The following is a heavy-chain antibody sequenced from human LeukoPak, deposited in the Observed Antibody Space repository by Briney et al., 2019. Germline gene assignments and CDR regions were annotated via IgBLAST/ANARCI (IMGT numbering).Heavy chain of an antibody. CDR1: GGSFASYA. Sequence: ASVKLSCTASGGSFASYAINWVRQAPGQGLEWMAGIIPIYDTTNYAHKFQGRVTITADGFTSSAYMDLSSLRSEDTAVYYCARGAYGDYVPYYFDYWGQGTLVTVSS. V-gene: IGHV1-69*13. J-gene: IGHJ4*02. CDR2: IIPIYDTT. CDR3: ARGAYGDYVPYYFDY. D-gene: IGHD4-17*01.